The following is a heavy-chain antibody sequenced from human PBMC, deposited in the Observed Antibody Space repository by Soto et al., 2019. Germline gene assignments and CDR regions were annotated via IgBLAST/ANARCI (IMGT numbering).Heavy chain of an antibody. CDR2: ITTTGRNT. CDR1: GFTFISYG. J-gene: IGHJ5*02. CDR3: ARGAAAAGTDWFDA. V-gene: IGHV3-23*01. Sequence: EMQLLESGGGLVQPGGSLRLSCAASGFTFISYGMTWVRQAPGKGLEWVSGITTTGRNTYYAESVKGRFTISSDNSKNVVYLQMHSLRAEDTAVYYCARGAAAAGTDWFDAWGQGTLVIVSS. D-gene: IGHD6-13*01.